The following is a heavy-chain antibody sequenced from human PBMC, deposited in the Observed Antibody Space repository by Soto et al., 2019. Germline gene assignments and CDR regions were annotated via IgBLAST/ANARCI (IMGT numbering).Heavy chain of an antibody. J-gene: IGHJ6*02. D-gene: IGHD5-18*01. CDR2: INAGNGNT. V-gene: IGHV1-3*01. CDR1: GYTFTSYA. CDR3: ARDLASIQLWLDYYYYYGMDV. Sequence: RASVKVSCKASGYTFTSYAMHWVRQAPGQRLEWMGWINAGNGNTKYSQKFQGRVTITRDTSASTAYMELSSLRPEDTAVYYCARDLASIQLWLDYYYYYGMDVWGQGTTVTVSS.